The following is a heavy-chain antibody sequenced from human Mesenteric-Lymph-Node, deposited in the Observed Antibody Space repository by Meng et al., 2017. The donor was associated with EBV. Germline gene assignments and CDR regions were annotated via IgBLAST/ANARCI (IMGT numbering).Heavy chain of an antibody. Sequence: VQLVQSGGELKKPGASVKVASKATGYTFTNYAVCWVRQASGQGLEWMGWISGYNGNTIYAQNFQGRVSMTTDLSTSTAYMELRSLRSDDTAVYDCARDSSGYNANDKVSDYWGQGTLVTVSS. D-gene: IGHD5-12*01. CDR2: ISGYNGNT. CDR1: GYTFTNYA. J-gene: IGHJ4*01. V-gene: IGHV1-18*04. CDR3: ARDSSGYNANDKVSDY.